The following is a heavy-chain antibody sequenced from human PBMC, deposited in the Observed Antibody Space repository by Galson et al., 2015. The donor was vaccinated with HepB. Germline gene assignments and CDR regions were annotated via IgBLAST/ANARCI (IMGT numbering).Heavy chain of an antibody. CDR2: IKQDGSEK. Sequence: LRLSCAASGFTFSSYWMSWVRQAPGKGLEWVANIKQDGSEKYYVDSVKGRFTISRDNAKNSLYLQMNSLRAEDTAVYYCASLDYGGRALDYWGQGTLVTVSS. D-gene: IGHD4-23*01. CDR1: GFTFSSYW. CDR3: ASLDYGGRALDY. V-gene: IGHV3-7*03. J-gene: IGHJ4*02.